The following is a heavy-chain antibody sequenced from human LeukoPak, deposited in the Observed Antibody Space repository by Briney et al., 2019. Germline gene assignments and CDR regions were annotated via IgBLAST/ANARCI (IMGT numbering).Heavy chain of an antibody. Sequence: SGGSLRLSCAASGFTFSSYGMHWVRQAPGKGLEWVAVISYDGSNKYYADSVKGRFTISRDNSKITLYLQMNSLRAEDTAVYYCAKVGRAYDFWSGYYTVGVPLREALYYMDVWGKGTTVAVSS. D-gene: IGHD3-3*01. CDR2: ISYDGSNK. CDR3: AKVGRAYDFWSGYYTVGVPLREALYYMDV. CDR1: GFTFSSYG. V-gene: IGHV3-30*18. J-gene: IGHJ6*03.